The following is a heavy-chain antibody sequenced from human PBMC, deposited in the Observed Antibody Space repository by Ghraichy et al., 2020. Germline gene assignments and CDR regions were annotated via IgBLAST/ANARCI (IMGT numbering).Heavy chain of an antibody. CDR3: ARDRGLPTVFGGAGD. D-gene: IGHD3-3*01. J-gene: IGHJ4*02. V-gene: IGHV3-7*03. Sequence: GGSLRLSCAASGFTFSNHWMTWVRQAPGKGLEWVATIKQDGSEKLYVDSVKGRFTISRDNAKKSVDLQINSLRVEDTAVYYCARDRGLPTVFGGAGDWGQGTLVTVSS. CDR2: IKQDGSEK. CDR1: GFTFSNHW.